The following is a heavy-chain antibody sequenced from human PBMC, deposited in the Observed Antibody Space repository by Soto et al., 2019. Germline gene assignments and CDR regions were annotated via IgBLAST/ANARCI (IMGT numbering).Heavy chain of an antibody. V-gene: IGHV1-3*04. Sequence: QVRLVQSGAEVRKPGASVKVSCKTSGFTFPNYAMHWLRPAPGQRPEWMGWIKTGSGDTKYSQNFQGRVTITRDTSASTSYMELSSLISEDTAFYYCARSLDGDPVDYWGQGTLVTVSS. CDR1: GFTFPNYA. CDR2: IKTGSGDT. D-gene: IGHD4-17*01. CDR3: ARSLDGDPVDY. J-gene: IGHJ4*02.